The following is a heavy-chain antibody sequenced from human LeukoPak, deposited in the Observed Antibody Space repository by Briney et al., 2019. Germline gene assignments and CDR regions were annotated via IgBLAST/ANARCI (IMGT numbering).Heavy chain of an antibody. CDR3: ARDGDAYYGSGSYGPDAFDI. D-gene: IGHD3-10*01. CDR1: GFTFSSYS. Sequence: GGSLRLSCAASGFTFSSYSMNWVRQAPGKGLEWVSSISSSSSYIYYADSVKGRFTISGDNAKNSLYLQMNSLRAEDTAVYYCARDGDAYYGSGSYGPDAFDIWGQGTMVTVSS. J-gene: IGHJ3*02. CDR2: ISSSSSYI. V-gene: IGHV3-21*01.